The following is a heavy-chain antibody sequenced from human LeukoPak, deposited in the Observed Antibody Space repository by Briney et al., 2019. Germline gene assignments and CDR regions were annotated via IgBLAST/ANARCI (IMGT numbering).Heavy chain of an antibody. D-gene: IGHD6-13*01. CDR3: ARVGYSRSWHSGSAFDI. Sequence: PGGSLRLSCTASGFTVSSNSMSWVRQAPGKGLEWVSFIYSDNTHYSDSVKGRFTISRDNSKNTLYLQMNSLRAEDTAVYYCARVGYSRSWHSGSAFDIWGQGTMVTVSS. V-gene: IGHV3-53*01. CDR2: IYSDNT. J-gene: IGHJ3*02. CDR1: GFTVSSNS.